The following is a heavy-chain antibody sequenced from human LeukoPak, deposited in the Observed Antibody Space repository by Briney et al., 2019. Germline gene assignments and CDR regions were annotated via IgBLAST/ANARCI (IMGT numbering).Heavy chain of an antibody. CDR1: GFTFDDYG. J-gene: IGHJ4*02. Sequence: PGGSLRLSCAASGFTFDDYGMSWVRQAPGKGLEWVSGINWNGGSTGYADSVKGGFTISRDNAKNSLYLQMNSLRAEDTALYYCAREGYYDSSGYFDYWGQGTLVTVSS. CDR2: INWNGGST. CDR3: AREGYYDSSGYFDY. D-gene: IGHD3-22*01. V-gene: IGHV3-20*04.